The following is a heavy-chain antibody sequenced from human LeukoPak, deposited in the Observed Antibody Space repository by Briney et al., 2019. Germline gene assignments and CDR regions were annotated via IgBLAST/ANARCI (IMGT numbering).Heavy chain of an antibody. Sequence: GASVKVSCKASGYTFTGYYMHWVPQAPGQGLEWMGWINPNSGVTNYAQKFQGRVTMTRDTSISTAYMELSRLRSDDTAVYYCAREGYYYGSGSSYRSGAFDIWGQGTMVTVSS. J-gene: IGHJ3*02. CDR1: GYTFTGYY. CDR2: INPNSGVT. CDR3: AREGYYYGSGSSYRSGAFDI. D-gene: IGHD3-10*01. V-gene: IGHV1-2*02.